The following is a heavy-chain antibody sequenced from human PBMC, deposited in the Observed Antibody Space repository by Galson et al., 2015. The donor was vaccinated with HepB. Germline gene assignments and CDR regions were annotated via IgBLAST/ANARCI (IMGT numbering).Heavy chain of an antibody. D-gene: IGHD2-15*01. J-gene: IGHJ6*02. V-gene: IGHV3-64D*06. Sequence: SLRLSCAASGFTFSSYAMHWVRQAPGKGLEYVSAISSNGGSTYYADSVKGRFTISRDNSKNTLYLQMSSLRAEDTAVYYCVNGIRGSGPIRGGILYGMDVWGQGTTVTVSS. CDR3: VNGIRGSGPIRGGILYGMDV. CDR2: ISSNGGST. CDR1: GFTFSSYA.